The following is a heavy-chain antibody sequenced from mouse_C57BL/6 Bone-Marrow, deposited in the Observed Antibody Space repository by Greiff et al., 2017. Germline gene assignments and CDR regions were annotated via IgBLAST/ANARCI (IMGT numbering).Heavy chain of an antibody. CDR2: ISSGGSYT. D-gene: IGHD2-4*01. CDR1: GFTFSSYG. CDR3: TRLGITTGFDY. V-gene: IGHV5-6*01. Sequence: EVMLVESGGDLVKPGGSLKFSCAASGFTFSSYGMSWVRQTPGKRLEWVATISSGGSYTYYPDSVKGRFTISRDNAKNTLYLQMSSLKSEDTAMYYCTRLGITTGFDYWGQGTTLTVSS. J-gene: IGHJ2*01.